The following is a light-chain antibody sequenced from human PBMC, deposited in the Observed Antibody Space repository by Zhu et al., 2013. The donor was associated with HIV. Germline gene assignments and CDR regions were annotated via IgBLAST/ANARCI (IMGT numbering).Light chain of an antibody. Sequence: IQLTQSPSSLSASVGDRVTITCRASPGISTYLAWYQQKPGKAPELLIYAASTLQSGVPSRFSGVGSGTDFTLTISSLQPEDFATYYCQQFNSYPYTFGQGTKLEIK. CDR2: AAS. V-gene: IGKV1-9*01. CDR1: PGISTY. J-gene: IGKJ2*01. CDR3: QQFNSYPYT.